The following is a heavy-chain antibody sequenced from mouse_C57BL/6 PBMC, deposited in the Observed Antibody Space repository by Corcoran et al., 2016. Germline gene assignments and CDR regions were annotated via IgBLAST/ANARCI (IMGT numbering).Heavy chain of an antibody. J-gene: IGHJ3*01. D-gene: IGHD3-2*02. CDR1: GYTFTTYG. Sequence: QIQLVQSGPELKKPGETVKISCKASGYTFTTYGMSWVKQAPGKGLKWMGWINTYSGVPTYADDFKGRFAFSLETSASTAYLQINNLKNEDTATYFWAKLDSSGYGLAYWGQGTLVTVSA. CDR2: INTYSGVP. CDR3: AKLDSSGYGLAY. V-gene: IGHV9-3*01.